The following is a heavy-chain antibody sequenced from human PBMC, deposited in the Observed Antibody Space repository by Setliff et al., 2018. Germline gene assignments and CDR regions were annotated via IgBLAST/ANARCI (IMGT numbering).Heavy chain of an antibody. CDR3: TRSRGPRVVLAADFDF. CDR2: ISPYSGES. V-gene: IGHV1-2*02. CDR1: GYIFTDYS. D-gene: IGHD3-16*01. Sequence: ASVKVSCKTSGYIFTDYSIHWVRQAPGQGLEWMGWISPYSGESNYAQKFQDRLTVTADTSTKTTYMELRSLTSDDTAVYFCTRSRGPRVVLAADFDFWGQGTLVTVS. J-gene: IGHJ4*02.